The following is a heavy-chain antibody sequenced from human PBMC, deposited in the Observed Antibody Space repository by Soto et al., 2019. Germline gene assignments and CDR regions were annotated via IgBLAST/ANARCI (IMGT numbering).Heavy chain of an antibody. CDR1: GGTFSSYA. CDR2: IIPIFGTA. V-gene: IGHV1-69*01. Sequence: VQLVQSGAEVKTPGSSVKVSCKASGGTFSSYAISWVPQAPGQGREWMGGIIPIFGTANYAQKFQGRVTITADESTSTAYMELSSLRSEDTAVYYCARGGYCSSTSCYFDYWGQGPLVTVSS. CDR3: ARGGYCSSTSCYFDY. D-gene: IGHD2-2*01. J-gene: IGHJ4*02.